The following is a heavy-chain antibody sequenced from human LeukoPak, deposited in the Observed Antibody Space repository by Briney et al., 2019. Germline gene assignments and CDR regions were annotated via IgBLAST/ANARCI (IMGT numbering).Heavy chain of an antibody. CDR2: IYTSGSI. Sequence: PSQTLSLTCTVSGGSISSGSYYWSWIRQPAGKGLEWIGRIYTSGSINYNPSLKSRFTISVDMSKNKFSLKLSSVTAADTAVYYCAREGEGYCSGGSCYGFDYWGQGTLVTVSS. J-gene: IGHJ4*02. D-gene: IGHD2-15*01. CDR1: GGSISSGSYY. CDR3: AREGEGYCSGGSCYGFDY. V-gene: IGHV4-61*02.